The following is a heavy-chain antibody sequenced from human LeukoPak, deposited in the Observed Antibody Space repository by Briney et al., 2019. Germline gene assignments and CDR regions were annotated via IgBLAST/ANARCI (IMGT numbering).Heavy chain of an antibody. CDR2: INSDGSTT. CDR3: ARVMYYYHSSDSIAVYYFDY. J-gene: IGHJ4*02. V-gene: IGHV3-74*01. Sequence: PGGSLRLSCAASGFTFSIHWMHWVRQAPGKGLVWVSRINSDGSTTSYADSVKGRFTISRDNAKNTLYLQMNSLRAEDTAVYYCARVMYYYHSSDSIAVYYFDYWGQGTLVTVSS. D-gene: IGHD3-22*01. CDR1: GFTFSIHW.